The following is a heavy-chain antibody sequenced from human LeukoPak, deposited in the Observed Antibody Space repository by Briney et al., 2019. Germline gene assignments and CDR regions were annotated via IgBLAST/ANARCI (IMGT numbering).Heavy chain of an antibody. J-gene: IGHJ4*02. CDR2: IYTSGST. CDR3: ARENGMAFDY. CDR1: GGSISSSSYY. V-gene: IGHV4-61*02. Sequence: SETLSLTCTVSGGSISSSSYYWSWIRQPAGKGLEWIGRIYTSGSTNYNPSLKSRVTMSVDTSKNQFSLKLSSVTAADTAVYYCARENGMAFDYWGQGTLVTVSS. D-gene: IGHD1-1*01.